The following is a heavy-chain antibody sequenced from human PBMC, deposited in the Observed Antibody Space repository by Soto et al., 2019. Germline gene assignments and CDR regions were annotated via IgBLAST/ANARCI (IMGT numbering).Heavy chain of an antibody. J-gene: IGHJ6*03. CDR3: ASPREYCSGGSCYSDYYYYMDV. D-gene: IGHD2-15*01. V-gene: IGHV1-24*01. Sequence: ASVKVSCKVSGYTLTELSMHWVRQAPGKGLEWMGGFDPEDGETIYAQKFQGRVTITRDTSASTAYMELSSLRSEDTAVYYCASPREYCSGGSCYSDYYYYMDVWGKGTTVTVSS. CDR2: FDPEDGET. CDR1: GYTLTELS.